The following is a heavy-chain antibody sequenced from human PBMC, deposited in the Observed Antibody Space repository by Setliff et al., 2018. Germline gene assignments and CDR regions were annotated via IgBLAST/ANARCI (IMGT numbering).Heavy chain of an antibody. D-gene: IGHD3-3*01. CDR2: IYPGDSDT. Sequence: LGESLKISCKGSGYSFTSYWIGWVRQMPGKGLEWMGIIYPGDSDTRYSPSSQGQVTISADKSISTAYLQWSSLKASDTAMYYCARSRSNFWSGYFNWFDPWGQGTLVTVSS. CDR3: ARSRSNFWSGYFNWFDP. CDR1: GYSFTSYW. V-gene: IGHV5-51*01. J-gene: IGHJ5*02.